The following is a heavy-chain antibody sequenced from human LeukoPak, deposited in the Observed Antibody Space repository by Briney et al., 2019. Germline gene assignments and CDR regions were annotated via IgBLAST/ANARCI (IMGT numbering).Heavy chain of an antibody. J-gene: IGHJ6*02. D-gene: IGHD2-2*01. CDR1: GYSFTSYW. V-gene: IGHV5-51*01. CDR3: ARAIGTSQFYFYYGMDV. CDR2: IYAGDTDT. Sequence: GESLKISCKGSGYSFTSYWIGWVRQMPGKGLEWMGIIYAGDTDTRYSPSFQGQVTISVDKSISTAYLQWSSLQASDTAMYYCARAIGTSQFYFYYGMDVWGQGTTVTVSS.